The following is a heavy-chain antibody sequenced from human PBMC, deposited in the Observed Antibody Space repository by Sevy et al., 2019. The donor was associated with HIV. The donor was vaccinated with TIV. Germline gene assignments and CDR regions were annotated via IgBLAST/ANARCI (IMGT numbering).Heavy chain of an antibody. CDR3: SRVPTYYFGSGTYFDY. D-gene: IGHD3-10*01. V-gene: IGHV1-18*01. CDR1: GYTFSSNG. CDR2: IGVYNGNS. J-gene: IGHJ4*02. Sequence: ASVKVSCKASGYTFSSNGIAWVRQAPGQGLQWMGWIGVYNGNSNYAQNLRDRVTMTTDTSTSTAYMELKSLRSDDTADYYCSRVPTYYFGSGTYFDYWGQGTLVTGSS.